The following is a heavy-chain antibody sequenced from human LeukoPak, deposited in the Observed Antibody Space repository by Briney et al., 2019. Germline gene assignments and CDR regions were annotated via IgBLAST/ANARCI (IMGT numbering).Heavy chain of an antibody. D-gene: IGHD3-10*01. V-gene: IGHV3-21*01. CDR3: ASYGSGSYYHDY. CDR1: GFTFSTYS. CDR2: ISSSSSYI. J-gene: IGHJ4*02. Sequence: GGSLRLSCAASGFTFSTYSLNWVRQAPGKGLEWVSSISSSSSYIYYADSVKGRFTISRDNAKNSLYLQMNSLRAEDTAVYYCASYGSGSYYHDYWGQGTLVTVSS.